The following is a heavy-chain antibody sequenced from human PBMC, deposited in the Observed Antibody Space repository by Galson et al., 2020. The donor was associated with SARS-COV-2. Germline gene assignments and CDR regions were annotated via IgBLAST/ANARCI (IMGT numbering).Heavy chain of an antibody. CDR2: ISKTGNII. CDR1: GFTLSDYY. V-gene: IGHV3-11*01. D-gene: IGHD2-15*01. J-gene: IGHJ4*02. CDR3: ATEEDGRSHFDH. Sequence: GGSLRLSCAASGFTLSDYYMTWIRQAPGKGLEWVAYISKTGNIIYYGDSVKGRFTISRDNSKNSLFLQMNSLRVEDTAIYYCATEEDGRSHFDHWGQGTLVTVAS.